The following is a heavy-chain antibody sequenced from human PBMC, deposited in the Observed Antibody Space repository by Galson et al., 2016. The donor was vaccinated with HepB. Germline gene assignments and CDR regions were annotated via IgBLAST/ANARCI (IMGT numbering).Heavy chain of an antibody. CDR1: GFSFSSNA. CDR3: AKGGGGSSSWQKYYYYYYMDG. V-gene: IGHV3-23*01. Sequence: SLRLSCAASGFSFSSNAMSWVRQAPGKGLEWLSFISDSGGTRHYADSVKGRFTVSRDNSKDMLYLQMNGLRADDTAVYYCAKGGGGSSSWQKYYYYYYMDGWGKGTTVTVSS. J-gene: IGHJ6*03. D-gene: IGHD6-13*01. CDR2: ISDSGGTR.